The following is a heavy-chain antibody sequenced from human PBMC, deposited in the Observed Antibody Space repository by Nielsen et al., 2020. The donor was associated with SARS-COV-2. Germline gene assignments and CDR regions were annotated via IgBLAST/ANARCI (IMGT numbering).Heavy chain of an antibody. V-gene: IGHV4-39*01. Sequence: SETLSLTCTVSGGSISSSSYYWGWIRQPPGKGLEWIGSIYYSGSTYYNPSLKSRVTISVDTSKNQFSLKLSSVTAADTAVYYCARHVGPVGQQQKRNWFDPWGQGTLVTVSS. CDR3: ARHVGPVGQQQKRNWFDP. J-gene: IGHJ5*02. CDR2: IYYSGST. CDR1: GGSISSSSYY. D-gene: IGHD6-13*01.